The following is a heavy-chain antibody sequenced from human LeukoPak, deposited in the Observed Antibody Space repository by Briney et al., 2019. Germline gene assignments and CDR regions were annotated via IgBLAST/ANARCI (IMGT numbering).Heavy chain of an antibody. CDR2: IYYSGST. J-gene: IGHJ4*02. D-gene: IGHD6-19*01. CDR1: DYSISSGYY. Sequence: SETLSLTCTVSDYSISSGYYWGWIRQPPGKGLEWIGSIYYSGSTYYNPSLKSRVTISVDTSKNQFSLKLSSVTAADTAVYYCARAVAGTFDYWGQGTLVTVSS. V-gene: IGHV4-38-2*02. CDR3: ARAVAGTFDY.